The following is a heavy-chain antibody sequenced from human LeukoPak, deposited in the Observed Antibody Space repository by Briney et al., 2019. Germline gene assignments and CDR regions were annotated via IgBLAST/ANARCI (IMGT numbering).Heavy chain of an antibody. CDR3: ARGVYGRFDS. Sequence: GGSLRLSCAASGFTFDAYEINWVRQAPGKGLEWVSYISGSGRTIYYADSVKGRFTISRDNAKNSVYLQMNRLRAEDTAVYYCARGVYGRFDSWGQGTLVTVSS. CDR2: ISGSGRTI. D-gene: IGHD2/OR15-2a*01. V-gene: IGHV3-48*03. CDR1: GFTFDAYE. J-gene: IGHJ5*01.